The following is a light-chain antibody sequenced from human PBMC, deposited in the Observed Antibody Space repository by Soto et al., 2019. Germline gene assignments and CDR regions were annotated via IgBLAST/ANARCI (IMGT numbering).Light chain of an antibody. Sequence: DIQMTHSPSSLSASVGDRVTITCQTSQSINTYLNWYQQKPGKAPKLLIYGASSLQSGVPLRFSGSGSGTDFTLTISSLEPEDFATYYCQESYSPLWGTCGQGTKV. J-gene: IGKJ1*01. CDR3: QESYSPLWGT. CDR2: GAS. CDR1: QSINTY. V-gene: IGKV1-39*01.